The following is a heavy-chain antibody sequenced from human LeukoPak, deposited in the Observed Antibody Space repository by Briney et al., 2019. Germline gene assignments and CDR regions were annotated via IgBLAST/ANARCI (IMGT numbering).Heavy chain of an antibody. V-gene: IGHV4-59*01. CDR1: GGSISSYY. D-gene: IGHD4-17*01. J-gene: IGHJ6*02. Sequence: SETLSLTCTVSGGSISSYYWSWIRQPPGKGLEWIGYIYYSGSTNYSPSLKSRVTISVDTSKNQFSLKLSSVTAADTAVYYCARGDGPGTTGRSYYYGMDVWGQGTTVTVSS. CDR2: IYYSGST. CDR3: ARGDGPGTTGRSYYYGMDV.